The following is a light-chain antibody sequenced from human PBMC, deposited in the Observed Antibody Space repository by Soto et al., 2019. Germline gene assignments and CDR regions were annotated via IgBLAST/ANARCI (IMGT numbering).Light chain of an antibody. CDR2: RAS. J-gene: IGKJ1*01. V-gene: IGKV3-15*01. CDR3: QQYDNWPPWT. Sequence: EIVMTQSPATLSVSPGERVTLSCRASQSVSNNLAWYQQKPGQAPRLLVYRASTRAADIPARFTGSGSGTEFTLTISGLQSEDFAVYYCQQYDNWPPWTFGQGTKVEI. CDR1: QSVSNN.